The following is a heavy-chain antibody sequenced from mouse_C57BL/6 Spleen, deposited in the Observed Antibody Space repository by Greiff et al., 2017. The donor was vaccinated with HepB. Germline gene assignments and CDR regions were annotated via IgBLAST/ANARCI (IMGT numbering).Heavy chain of an antibody. J-gene: IGHJ4*01. V-gene: IGHV7-1*01. CDR1: GFTFSDFY. CDR3: ARDAGGYDYYAMDY. Sequence: EVMLVDSGGGLVQSGRSLRLSCATSGFTFSDFYMEWVRQAPGKGLEWIAASRNKANDYTTEYSASVKGRFIVSRDTSQSILYLQMNALRAEDTAIYYCARDAGGYDYYAMDYWGQGTSVTVSS. D-gene: IGHD2-2*01. CDR2: SRNKANDYTT.